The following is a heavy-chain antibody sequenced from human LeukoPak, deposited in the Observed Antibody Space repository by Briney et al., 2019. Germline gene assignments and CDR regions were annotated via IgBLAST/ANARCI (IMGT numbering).Heavy chain of an antibody. D-gene: IGHD2-2*01. V-gene: IGHV4-39*01. J-gene: IGHJ4*02. CDR2: IYYSGST. Sequence: SETLSLTCTVSGGSISSSSYYWGWIRQPPGKGLEWIGSIYYSGSTYYNPSLKSRVTISVDTSKNQFSLKLSSVTAADTAVYYCARRGNCSSTSCYPGDYYFDYWGQGTLVTVSS. CDR1: GGSISSSSYY. CDR3: ARRGNCSSTSCYPGDYYFDY.